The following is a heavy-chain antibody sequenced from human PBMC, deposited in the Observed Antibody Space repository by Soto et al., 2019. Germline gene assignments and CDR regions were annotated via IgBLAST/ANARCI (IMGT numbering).Heavy chain of an antibody. D-gene: IGHD3-10*02. CDR3: ESWSMLGGRYYYYGIDV. CDR1: GYSFTSYW. V-gene: IGHV5-51*01. J-gene: IGHJ6*02. Sequence: PGESLKISCKGSGYSFTSYWIGWVRQMPGKGLEWMGIIYPGDSDTRYSPSFQGQVTISADKSISTAYLQWSSLKASDTAMYYCESWSMLGGRYYYYGIDVCGQRTTVTVSS. CDR2: IYPGDSDT.